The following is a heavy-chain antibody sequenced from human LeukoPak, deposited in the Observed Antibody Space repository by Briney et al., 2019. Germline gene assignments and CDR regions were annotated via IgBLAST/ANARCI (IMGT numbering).Heavy chain of an antibody. CDR3: ASLGSGSSPIIDFDF. D-gene: IGHD3-10*01. J-gene: IGHJ4*02. Sequence: GASVKVSCKASGYSFTSYYMHWVRQAPGQGLEWMGILDPSGGSTNYAQRFQGRITMTRDTSTRTVYMGLSSLRSEDTAIYYCASLGSGSSPIIDFDFWGQGTLVTVSS. CDR2: LDPSGGST. CDR1: GYSFTSYY. V-gene: IGHV1-46*01.